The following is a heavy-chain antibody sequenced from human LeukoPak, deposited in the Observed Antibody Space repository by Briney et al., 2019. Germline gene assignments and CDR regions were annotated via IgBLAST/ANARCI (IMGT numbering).Heavy chain of an antibody. V-gene: IGHV5-51*01. Sequence: GESLKISCKGSGHSFTSYWIGWVRQMPGKGLEWMGIIYPGDSDTRYSPSFQGQVTISADKSISTAYLQWSSLKASDTAMYYCARGAADRYYYYGMDVWGQGTTVTVSS. CDR1: GHSFTSYW. J-gene: IGHJ6*02. CDR3: ARGAADRYYYYGMDV. D-gene: IGHD6-25*01. CDR2: IYPGDSDT.